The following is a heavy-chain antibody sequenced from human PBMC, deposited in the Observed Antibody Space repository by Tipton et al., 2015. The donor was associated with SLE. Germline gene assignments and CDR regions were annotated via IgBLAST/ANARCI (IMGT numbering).Heavy chain of an antibody. CDR1: GYTFTSYD. J-gene: IGHJ4*02. D-gene: IGHD4-23*01. CDR3: AAGAVVPTAFDY. CDR2: MNPNSGNT. V-gene: IGHV1-8*01. Sequence: QLVQSGAEVKKPGASVKVSCKASGYTFTSYDINWVRQATGQGLEWMGWMNPNSGNTGYAQKFQGRVTMTRNTSISTAYMELSSLRSEDPAVYYCAAGAVVPTAFDYWGQGTLVTVSS.